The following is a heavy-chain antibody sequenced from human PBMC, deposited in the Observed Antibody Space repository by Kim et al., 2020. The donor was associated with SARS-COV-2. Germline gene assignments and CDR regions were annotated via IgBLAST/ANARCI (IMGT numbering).Heavy chain of an antibody. V-gene: IGHV3-30*07. J-gene: IGHJ4*02. CDR3: ARAGTDYDPSNFHSPLDS. Sequence: AKGRFTVSRDNSKNMVYLEMNSLRVEDTAVYYCARAGTDYDPSNFHSPLDSWGQGTLVTVSS. D-gene: IGHD3-22*01.